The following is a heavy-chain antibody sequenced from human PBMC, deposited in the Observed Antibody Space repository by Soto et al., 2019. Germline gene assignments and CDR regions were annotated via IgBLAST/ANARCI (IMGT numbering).Heavy chain of an antibody. D-gene: IGHD3-22*01. CDR3: SRLEADSSGYYLDGWCDY. J-gene: IGHJ4*02. CDR1: GGSISSGGYY. CDR2: IYYSGST. Sequence: QVQLQESGPGLVKPSQTLSLTCTVSGGSISSGGYYWSWIRQHPGKGLEWIGYIYYSGSTYYNPSLKSRVNMSVDPSKNQFYLKLSSVTAADTAVYYCSRLEADSSGYYLDGWCDYWGQGTLVTVSS. V-gene: IGHV4-31*03.